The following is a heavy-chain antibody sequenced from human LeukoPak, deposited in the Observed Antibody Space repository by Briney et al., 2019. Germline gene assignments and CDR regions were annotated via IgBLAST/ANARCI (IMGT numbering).Heavy chain of an antibody. V-gene: IGHV4-30-4*08. Sequence: PSQTLSLTCTVSGGSISSGDYYWSWIRQPPGKGLEWIGYIYYSGSTYYNPSLKSRVIISVDTSKNQFSLKLSSVTAADTAVYYCARAGEDIVVVPAAPTRFDPWGQGTLVTVSS. D-gene: IGHD2-2*01. J-gene: IGHJ5*02. CDR2: IYYSGST. CDR3: ARAGEDIVVVPAAPTRFDP. CDR1: GGSISSGDYY.